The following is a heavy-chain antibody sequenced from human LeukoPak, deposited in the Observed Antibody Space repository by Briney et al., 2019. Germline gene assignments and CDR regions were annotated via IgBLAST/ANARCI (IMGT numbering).Heavy chain of an antibody. CDR3: ARGGVVAAPRH. Sequence: SQTLSLTCTVSGGSISSGGYYWSWTRQHPGKGLEWIGYIYYSGSTYYNPSLKSRVTISVDTSKNQFSLKLSSVTAADTAVYYCARGGVVAAPRHWGQGTLVTVSS. D-gene: IGHD2-15*01. J-gene: IGHJ4*02. CDR1: GGSISSGGYY. V-gene: IGHV4-31*03. CDR2: IYYSGST.